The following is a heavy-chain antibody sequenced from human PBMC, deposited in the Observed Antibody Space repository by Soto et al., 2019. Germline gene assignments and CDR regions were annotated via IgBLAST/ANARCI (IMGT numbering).Heavy chain of an antibody. J-gene: IGHJ4*02. Sequence: PGESLKISCKGSGYSFTSYWIGWVRQMPGKGLEWMGIIYPGDSDTRYSPSFQGQVTISADKSISTAYLQWSSLKASDTAMYYCARLPSPAYYDILTGYNDYWGQGTLVTVSS. V-gene: IGHV5-51*01. CDR2: IYPGDSDT. CDR1: GYSFTSYW. CDR3: ARLPSPAYYDILTGYNDY. D-gene: IGHD3-9*01.